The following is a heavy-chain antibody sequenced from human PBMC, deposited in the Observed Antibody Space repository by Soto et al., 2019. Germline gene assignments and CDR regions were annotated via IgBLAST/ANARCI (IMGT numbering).Heavy chain of an antibody. Sequence: GGSLRLSCVASGFTFNTYGMHWVRQAPGKGLEWVAIIWYDGSNKYYADSVKGRFTISRDNSKNTLSLQMNSLRAEDTAMYYCATDKSSSPFDYWGPGTLVTVSS. CDR1: GFTFNTYG. CDR2: IWYDGSNK. D-gene: IGHD2-2*01. CDR3: ATDKSSSPFDY. V-gene: IGHV3-33*08. J-gene: IGHJ4*02.